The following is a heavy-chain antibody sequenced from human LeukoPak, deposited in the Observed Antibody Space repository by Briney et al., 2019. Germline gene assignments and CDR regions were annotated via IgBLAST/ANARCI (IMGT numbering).Heavy chain of an antibody. D-gene: IGHD6-13*01. Sequence: GGSLRLSCAASGFSFSSYLMHWVRRAPGKGLVWVSRINTDGSTTTYADPVKGRFTISRDNAKNSLYLQMNSLRAEDTAVYYCARDWPTIAAAGTIPEYFQHWGQGTLVTVSS. CDR3: ARDWPTIAAAGTIPEYFQH. V-gene: IGHV3-74*01. CDR2: INTDGSTT. CDR1: GFSFSSYL. J-gene: IGHJ1*01.